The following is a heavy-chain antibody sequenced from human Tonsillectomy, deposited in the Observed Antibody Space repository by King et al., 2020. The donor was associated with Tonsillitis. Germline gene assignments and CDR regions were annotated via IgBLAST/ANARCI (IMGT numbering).Heavy chain of an antibody. CDR3: ARNPGGYYSGMDV. Sequence: VQLQESGPGLVKPSETLSLTCTVSGGYISSYYWSWIRQPPGKGLEWIGYIYYSGSTNYNPSLKSRVTISVDTSKNQFSLKLSSVTAADTAVYYCARNPGGYYSGMDVWGQGTTVTVSS. V-gene: IGHV4-59*01. J-gene: IGHJ6*02. CDR1: GGYISSYY. CDR2: IYYSGST.